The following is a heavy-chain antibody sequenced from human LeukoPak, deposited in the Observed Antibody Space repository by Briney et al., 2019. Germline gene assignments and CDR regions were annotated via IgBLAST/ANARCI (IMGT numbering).Heavy chain of an antibody. CDR3: ARMYYYDSSGYYGYYYYYGMDV. J-gene: IGHJ6*02. CDR2: IYHSGST. V-gene: IGHV4-30-2*01. D-gene: IGHD3-22*01. Sequence: SQTLSLTCAVSGGSISSGGYSWSWIRQPPGKGLEWIGYIYHSGSTYYNPSLKSRVTISVDTAKNQFSLKLSSVTAADTAVYYCARMYYYDSSGYYGYYYYYGMDVWGQGTTVTVSS. CDR1: GGSISSGGYS.